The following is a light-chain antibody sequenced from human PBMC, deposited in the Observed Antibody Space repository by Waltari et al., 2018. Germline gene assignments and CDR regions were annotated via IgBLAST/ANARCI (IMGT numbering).Light chain of an antibody. Sequence: DIQMTQSPSTLSASVGDRVTITCRASQSINSWFAWYQQKPGKAPKLLIYKASSLESGVPSRFSGSGSGTEFTLTISSLQPDDFANYYCQQYNTYWTFGQGTKVEIK. J-gene: IGKJ1*01. CDR1: QSINSW. V-gene: IGKV1-5*03. CDR2: KAS. CDR3: QQYNTYWT.